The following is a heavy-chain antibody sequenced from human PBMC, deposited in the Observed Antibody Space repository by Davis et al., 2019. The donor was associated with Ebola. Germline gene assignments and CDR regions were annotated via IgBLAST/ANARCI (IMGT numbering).Heavy chain of an antibody. CDR3: ARGVYSSSLHTDY. Sequence: GSLRLSCAVYGGSFSGYYWSWIRQPPGKGLEWIGEINHSGSTNYNPSLKSRVTISVDTSKNQFSLKLSSVTAADTAVYYCARGVYSSSLHTDYWGQGTLVTVSS. D-gene: IGHD6-13*01. CDR1: GGSFSGYY. V-gene: IGHV4-34*01. CDR2: INHSGST. J-gene: IGHJ4*02.